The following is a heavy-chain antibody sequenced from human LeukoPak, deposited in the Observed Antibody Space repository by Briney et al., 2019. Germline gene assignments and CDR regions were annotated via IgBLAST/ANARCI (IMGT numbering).Heavy chain of an antibody. J-gene: IGHJ3*02. CDR1: GYTFTRSG. V-gene: IGHV1-18*01. CDR2: ISAYNGNT. CDR3: ARAVLGGKDAVDI. Sequence: ASVKVSCKASGYTFTRSGMSWVRQAPGQGPAWMGWISAYNGNTNYAQQLQGRVTMPTDTPTSTADMELRSLRSDDTAGYYCARAVLGGKDAVDIWGQGTMLTVS. D-gene: IGHD1-26*01.